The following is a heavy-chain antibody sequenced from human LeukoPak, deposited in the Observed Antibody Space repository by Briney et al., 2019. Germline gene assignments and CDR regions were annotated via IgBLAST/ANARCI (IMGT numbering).Heavy chain of an antibody. V-gene: IGHV3-9*01. CDR3: AKESHGFDY. CDR2: ISWNCGSI. Sequence: GGSLRLSCAASGFTFDDYAMHWVRQAPGKGLEWVSGISWNCGSIGYADSVKGRFTISRDNAKNSLYLQMNSLRAEDTALYYCAKESHGFDYWGQGTLVTVSS. CDR1: GFTFDDYA. J-gene: IGHJ4*02.